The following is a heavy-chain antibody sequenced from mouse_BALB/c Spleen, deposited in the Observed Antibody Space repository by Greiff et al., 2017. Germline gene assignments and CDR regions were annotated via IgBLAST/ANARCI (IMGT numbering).Heavy chain of an antibody. Sequence: VQVQQSGPELVKPGASVKVSCKASGYAFTSYSMSWVQQSHGKSLEWIGYIDPYNGGTSYNQKFKGRATLSGDKSSSTAYMHLNSLTSEDSAVYDCARTIYYGNYLDYWGQGTTLTVAA. J-gene: IGHJ2*01. D-gene: IGHD2-1*01. CDR2: IDPYNGGT. CDR3: ARTIYYGNYLDY. V-gene: IGHV1S135*01. CDR1: GYAFTSYS.